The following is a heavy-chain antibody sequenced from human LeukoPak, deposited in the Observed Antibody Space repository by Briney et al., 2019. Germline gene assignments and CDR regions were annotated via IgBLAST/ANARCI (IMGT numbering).Heavy chain of an antibody. J-gene: IGHJ4*02. V-gene: IGHV3-21*01. CDR1: GLTFSSYN. Sequence: PGGSLRLSCAASGLTFSSYNMDWVRQAPGKGLEWVSLIDSSSRYIYQADSVKGRFTISRDNAKSSVFLQMNTLRAEDTAVYYCASLDYWGQGTPVTVSS. CDR3: ASLDY. CDR2: IDSSSRYI.